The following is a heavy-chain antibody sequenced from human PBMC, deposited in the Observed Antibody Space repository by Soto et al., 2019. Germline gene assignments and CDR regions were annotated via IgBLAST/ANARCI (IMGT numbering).Heavy chain of an antibody. J-gene: IGHJ4*02. CDR3: ARGPRALSY. CDR1: GGSFSGYY. CDR2: INHSGST. V-gene: IGHV4-34*01. Sequence: SETLSLTCAVYGGSFSGYYWSWIRQPPGKGLEWIGEINHSGSTNYNPSLKSRVTISVDTSKNQFSLKLSSVTAADTAVYYCARGPRALSYWGQGTLVTVSS.